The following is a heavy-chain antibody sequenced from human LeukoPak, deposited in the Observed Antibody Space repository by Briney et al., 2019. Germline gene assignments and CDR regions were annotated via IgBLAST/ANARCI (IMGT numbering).Heavy chain of an antibody. CDR2: IKQDGSEK. CDR3: ASGAGCLIEN. J-gene: IGHJ4*02. Sequence: QSGGSLRLSCAASGFSFSGHWMNWVRQAPGKGLEWVANIKQDGSEKFYVDSVKGRFTISRDNAKNSLYLQMDSLSAEDTALYYCASGAGCLIENWGQGTLVTVSS. D-gene: IGHD3-16*01. CDR1: GFSFSGHW. V-gene: IGHV3-7*03.